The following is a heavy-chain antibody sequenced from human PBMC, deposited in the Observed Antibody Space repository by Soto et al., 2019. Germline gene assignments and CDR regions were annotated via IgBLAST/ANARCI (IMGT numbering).Heavy chain of an antibody. CDR2: ISYDGSNK. Sequence: GGSLRLSCAASGFTFSSYAMHWVRQAPGKGLEWVAVISYDGSNKYYADSVKGRFTISRDNSKNTLYLQMNSLRAEDTAVYYCAREGHNYDSWSGYPDYWGQGTLVTVSS. D-gene: IGHD3-3*01. J-gene: IGHJ4*02. V-gene: IGHV3-30-3*01. CDR3: AREGHNYDSWSGYPDY. CDR1: GFTFSSYA.